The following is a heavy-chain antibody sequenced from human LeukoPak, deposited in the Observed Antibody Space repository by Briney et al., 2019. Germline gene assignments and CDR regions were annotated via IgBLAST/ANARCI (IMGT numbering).Heavy chain of an antibody. CDR2: ISSGGRTI. D-gene: IGHD3-10*01. V-gene: IGHV3-48*03. CDR3: AREYGSGSSRRRFDP. J-gene: IGHJ5*02. CDR1: GFTFSNYE. Sequence: GGSVRLSCAASGFTFSNYEMNWVRQAPGKGLEWVSYISSGGRTIYYADSVEGRFTISRDNAENSLYLQMNSLRAEDTAVYYCAREYGSGSSRRRFDPWGQGTLVTVSS.